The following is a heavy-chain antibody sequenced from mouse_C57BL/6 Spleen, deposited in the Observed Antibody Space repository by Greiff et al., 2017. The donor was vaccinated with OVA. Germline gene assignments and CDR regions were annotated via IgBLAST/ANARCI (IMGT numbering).Heavy chain of an antibody. CDR2: IWRGGST. V-gene: IGHV2-5*01. CDR3: AKNSGRKEGYFDY. D-gene: IGHD1-1*01. J-gene: IGHJ2*01. CDR1: GFSLTSYG. Sequence: VHLVESGPGLVQPSQSLSITCTVSGFSLTSYGVHWVRQSPGKGLEWLGVIWRGGSTDYNAAFMSRLSITKDNSKSQVFFKMNSLQADDTAIYYCAKNSGRKEGYFDYWGQGTTLTVSS.